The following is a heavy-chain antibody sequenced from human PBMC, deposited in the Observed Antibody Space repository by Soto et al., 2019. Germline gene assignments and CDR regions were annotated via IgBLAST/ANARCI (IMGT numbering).Heavy chain of an antibody. D-gene: IGHD1-26*01. CDR1: GGSISSSSYY. J-gene: IGHJ5*02. CDR3: ARPWYSGSYLVWFDP. CDR2: IYYSGST. V-gene: IGHV4-39*01. Sequence: SETLSLTCTVSGGSISSSSYYWGWIRQPPGKGLEWIGSIYYSGSTYYNPSLKSRVTISVDTSKNQFSLKLSSVTAADTAVYYCARPWYSGSYLVWFDPWGQGTLVTVSS.